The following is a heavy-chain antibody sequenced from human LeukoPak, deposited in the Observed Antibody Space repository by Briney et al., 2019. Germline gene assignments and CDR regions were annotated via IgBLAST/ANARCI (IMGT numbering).Heavy chain of an antibody. D-gene: IGHD4-11*01. CDR2: INRDGSSA. V-gene: IGHV3-74*01. CDR1: EFNLKDYR. CDR3: ARGSPTPNSRYFDL. J-gene: IGHJ2*01. Sequence: GGSLRLSCEASEFNLKDYRMHWVRQGPGKGLVWASRINRDGSSASYADSVKGRFTISRDNAKNTLYLQMNSLRAEDTAVYYCARGSPTPNSRYFDLWGRGTLVTVSS.